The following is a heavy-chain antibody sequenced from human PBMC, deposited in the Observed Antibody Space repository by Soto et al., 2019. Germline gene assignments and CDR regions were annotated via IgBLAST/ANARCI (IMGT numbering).Heavy chain of an antibody. CDR2: IHYSGST. Sequence: SENLSLTCTVSGDSISSYYWGWIRQPPGKGLEWIGYIHYSGSTNYNPSLKSRVTISVDTPKNQFSLKVNSMTAADTAVYYCARGGLAARKGRWFDPWGQGTLVTVSS. J-gene: IGHJ5*02. V-gene: IGHV4-59*01. D-gene: IGHD6-25*01. CDR3: ARGGLAARKGRWFDP. CDR1: GDSISSYY.